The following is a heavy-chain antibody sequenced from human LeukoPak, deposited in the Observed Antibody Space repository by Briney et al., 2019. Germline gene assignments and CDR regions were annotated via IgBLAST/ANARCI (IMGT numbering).Heavy chain of an antibody. CDR2: IYYSGST. J-gene: IGHJ6*03. CDR1: GGSISSYY. CDR3: ARQGGSSSPYYYYYMDV. V-gene: IGHV4-59*08. Sequence: SETLSLTCTVYGGSISSYYWSWIRQPPGEGLEWLGYIYYSGSTNYNPSPKSRVTISVDTSNNQFSLKLSSVTAADTAVYYCARQGGSSSPYYYYYMDVWGKGTTVTVSS. D-gene: IGHD6-13*01.